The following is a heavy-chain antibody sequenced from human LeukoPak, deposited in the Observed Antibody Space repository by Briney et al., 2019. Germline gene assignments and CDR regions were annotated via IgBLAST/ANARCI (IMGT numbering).Heavy chain of an antibody. V-gene: IGHV1-46*03. D-gene: IGHD4-17*01. Sequence: ASVKVSCKAFGYTFTSYYIHWVRQAPGQGLGWMGIINPSGGSGGSTSDAQEFQGRVTMTRDTSTSTVYMELSSLRSEDTAVYYCTRVANYGDPIDWYFDLWGRGTLVTVSS. CDR3: TRVANYGDPIDWYFDL. CDR2: INPSGGSGGST. CDR1: GYTFTSYY. J-gene: IGHJ2*01.